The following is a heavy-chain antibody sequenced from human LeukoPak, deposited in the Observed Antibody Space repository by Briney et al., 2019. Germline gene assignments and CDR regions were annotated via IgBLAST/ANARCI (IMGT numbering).Heavy chain of an antibody. CDR3: AILDCISERCYNY. J-gene: IGHJ4*02. Sequence: SETLSLTCIVSGDSISTDYWSWIRQSPGKGLEWIGYINYNGNTEYNPSLKSRVTISVDRSKNHVSLKMKSVTAADTAMYYWAILDCISERCYNYWGLGTLVTVSS. CDR1: GDSISTDY. D-gene: IGHD4/OR15-4a*01. V-gene: IGHV4-59*08. CDR2: INYNGNT.